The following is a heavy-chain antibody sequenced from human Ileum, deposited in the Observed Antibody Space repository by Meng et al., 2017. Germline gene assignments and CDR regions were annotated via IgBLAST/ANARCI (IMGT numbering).Heavy chain of an antibody. CDR1: GFSLTTSGEG. D-gene: IGHD1-1*01. V-gene: IGHV2-5*01. CDR3: AHRVHLYTCSWSY. J-gene: IGHJ4*02. Sequence: QSTLKELGPTLVKPTQPLPLTCTFSGFSLTTSGEGVGWIRQPPGKALEWLALIYWNDEKHYSPSLKSRLTITKDTSKNQVVLTMTNMDPVDTATYYCAHRVHLYTCSWSYWGQGTLVTSPQ. CDR2: IYWNDEK.